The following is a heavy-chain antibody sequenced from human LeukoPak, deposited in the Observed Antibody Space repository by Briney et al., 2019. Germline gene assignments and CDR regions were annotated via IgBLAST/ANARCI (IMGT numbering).Heavy chain of an antibody. CDR2: IRYDGSNK. V-gene: IGHV3-30*02. CDR3: AKEGAYYDFWSGFYYYYYMDV. CDR1: GFTFSSYG. J-gene: IGHJ6*03. D-gene: IGHD3-3*01. Sequence: PGGSLRLSCAASGFTFSSYGMHWVRQAPGKGLEWVAFIRYDGSNKYYADSVKGRFTISRDNSKNTLYLQMNSLRAEDTAVYYCAKEGAYYDFWSGFYYYYYMDVWGKGTTVTVSS.